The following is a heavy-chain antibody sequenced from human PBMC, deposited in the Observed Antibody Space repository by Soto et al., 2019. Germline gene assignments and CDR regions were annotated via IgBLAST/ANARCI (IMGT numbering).Heavy chain of an antibody. CDR3: ARGRFGPPPSNWFDP. Sequence: ETLSLTCTVSGGSISSYYWSWIRQPPGKGLEWIGYIYYSGSTNYNPSLKSRVTISVDTSKNQFSLKLSSVTAADTAVYYCARGRFGPPPSNWFDPWGQGTLVTVSS. D-gene: IGHD3-10*01. V-gene: IGHV4-59*01. J-gene: IGHJ5*02. CDR1: GGSISSYY. CDR2: IYYSGST.